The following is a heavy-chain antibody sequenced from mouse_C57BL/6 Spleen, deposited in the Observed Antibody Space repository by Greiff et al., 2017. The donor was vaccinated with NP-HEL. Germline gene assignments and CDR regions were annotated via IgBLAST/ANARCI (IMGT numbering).Heavy chain of an antibody. CDR1: GYTFTDYN. CDR3: ARRGGSNEAWFAY. D-gene: IGHD2-5*01. CDR2: INPNNGGT. Sequence: VQLQQSGPELVKPGASVKIPCKASGYTFTDYNMDWVKQSHGKSLEWIGDINPNNGGTIYNQKFKGKATLTVDKSYSTAYMELRSLTSEDTAVYYCARRGGSNEAWFAYWGQGTLVTVSA. J-gene: IGHJ3*01. V-gene: IGHV1-18*01.